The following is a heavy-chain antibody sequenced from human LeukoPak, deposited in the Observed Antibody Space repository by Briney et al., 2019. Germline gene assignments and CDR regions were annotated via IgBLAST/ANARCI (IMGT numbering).Heavy chain of an antibody. J-gene: IGHJ4*02. Sequence: PGGSLRLSCAASGFTVSSNYMSWVRQAPGKGLEWVSVIYSGGSTYYADSVKGRFTVSGDNSKNMLYLQMNSLRVEGTAVYYCAGDTSGYYYVDYWGQGTLVTVSS. CDR3: AGDTSGYYYVDY. CDR1: GFTVSSNY. V-gene: IGHV3-53*01. D-gene: IGHD3-22*01. CDR2: IYSGGST.